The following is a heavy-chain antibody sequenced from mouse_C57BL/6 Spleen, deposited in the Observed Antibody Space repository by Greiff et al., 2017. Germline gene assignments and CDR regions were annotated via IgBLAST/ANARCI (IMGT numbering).Heavy chain of an antibody. CDR2: IYPGSGNT. V-gene: IGHV1-76*01. Sequence: VKLQESGAELVRPGASVKLSCKASGYTFTDYYINWVKQRPGQGLEWIARIYPGSGNTYYNEKFKGKATLTAEKSSSTAYMQLSSLTSEDSAVYFCARLYGRYAMDYWGQGTSVTVSS. CDR3: ARLYGRYAMDY. D-gene: IGHD1-1*01. J-gene: IGHJ4*01. CDR1: GYTFTDYY.